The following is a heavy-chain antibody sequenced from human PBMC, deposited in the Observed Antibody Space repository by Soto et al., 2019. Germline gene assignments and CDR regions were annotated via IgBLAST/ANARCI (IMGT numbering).Heavy chain of an antibody. CDR2: ISSNGGST. Sequence: GGSLRLSCSASGFTFSSYSMHWVRQAPGKGLEYVSAISSNGGSTYYADSVKGRFTISRDNSKNTLYLQMSSLRAEDTAVYYCVKDRFWSGYYPYYGMDVWGQGTTVTVSS. CDR3: VKDRFWSGYYPYYGMDV. V-gene: IGHV3-64D*08. D-gene: IGHD3-3*01. J-gene: IGHJ6*02. CDR1: GFTFSSYS.